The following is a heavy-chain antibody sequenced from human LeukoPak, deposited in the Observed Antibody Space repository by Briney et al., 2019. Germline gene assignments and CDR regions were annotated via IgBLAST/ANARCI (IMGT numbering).Heavy chain of an antibody. D-gene: IGHD1-1*01. Sequence: GGSLRLSCAASGFTFSTYAMSWVRQTPERGLEWVSAISDTGGNTLYADSVKGRFTLSRDDSRNTVYLQLNNLRVEDTAIYYCAKANWVSNADAVWWGQGTQVTVSS. CDR3: AKANWVSNADAVW. CDR1: GFTFSTYA. J-gene: IGHJ4*02. V-gene: IGHV3-23*01. CDR2: ISDTGGNT.